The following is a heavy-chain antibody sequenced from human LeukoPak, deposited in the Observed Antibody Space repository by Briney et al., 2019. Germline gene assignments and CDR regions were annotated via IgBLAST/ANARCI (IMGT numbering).Heavy chain of an antibody. V-gene: IGHV1-18*01. Sequence: ASVKVSCKASGYTFTSYGISWVRQAPGQGLEWMGWISAYNGSTNYAQKLQGRVTMTTDTSTSTAYMELRSLRSDDTAVYYCAIEPMVRGVKSAYNWFDPWGQGTLVTVSS. CDR2: ISAYNGST. D-gene: IGHD3-10*01. J-gene: IGHJ5*02. CDR1: GYTFTSYG. CDR3: AIEPMVRGVKSAYNWFDP.